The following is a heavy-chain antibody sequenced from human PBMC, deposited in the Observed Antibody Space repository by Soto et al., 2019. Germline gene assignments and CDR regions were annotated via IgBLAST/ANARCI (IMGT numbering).Heavy chain of an antibody. CDR1: GFTSDDYA. J-gene: IGHJ4*02. Sequence: EVQLVESGGGLVQPGRSLRLSCAASGFTSDDYAMHWVRQAPGKGLEWVSGIYWNSNRIDYADSVKGRFIISRDNAKNYLYLQMNSVRAEDTALYYCIKESSPGGIDHWGQGTQVTVSS. CDR3: IKESSPGGIDH. V-gene: IGHV3-9*02. D-gene: IGHD3-16*01. CDR2: IYWNSNRI.